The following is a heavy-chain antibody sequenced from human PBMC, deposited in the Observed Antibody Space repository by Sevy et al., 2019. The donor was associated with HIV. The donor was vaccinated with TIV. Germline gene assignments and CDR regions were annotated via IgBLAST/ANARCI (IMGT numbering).Heavy chain of an antibody. Sequence: GGSLRLSCVASGFTFTRYWMSWVRQAPGKGQEWVANINEDGSGKYYVDSVKGRFTISRDNAKNSLSLQMNSLRAEDTALYYCARDVAAGDYWGQGTLVTVSS. V-gene: IGHV3-7*01. D-gene: IGHD2-21*01. J-gene: IGHJ4*02. CDR3: ARDVAAGDY. CDR2: INEDGSGK. CDR1: GFTFTRYW.